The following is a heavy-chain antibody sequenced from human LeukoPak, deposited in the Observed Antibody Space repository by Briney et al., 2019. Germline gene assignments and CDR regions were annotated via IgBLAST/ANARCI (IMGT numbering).Heavy chain of an antibody. CDR1: GFTFSSYG. CDR3: AREGGYCSGGSCSYGEIYYYYGMDV. V-gene: IGHV3-33*01. D-gene: IGHD2-15*01. CDR2: IWYDGSNK. J-gene: IGHJ6*02. Sequence: PGRSLRLSCAASGFTFSSYGMHWVRQAPGKGLEWVAVIWYDGSNKYYADSVKGRFTISRDNSKNTLYLQMNSLRAEDTAVYYCAREGGYCSGGSCSYGEIYYYYGMDVWGQGTTVTVSS.